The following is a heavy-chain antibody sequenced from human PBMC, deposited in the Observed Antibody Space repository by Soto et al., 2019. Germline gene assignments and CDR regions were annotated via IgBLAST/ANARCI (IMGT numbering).Heavy chain of an antibody. Sequence: SETLSLTCTVSGGSISSYYWSWIRQPPGKGLEWIGYIYYSVSTNYNPSLKSRVTISVDTSKNQFSLKLSSVTAADTAVYYCARQTSPPYYYDSSGYYWGGWFDPWGQGTLVTVSS. D-gene: IGHD3-22*01. V-gene: IGHV4-59*01. CDR1: GGSISSYY. J-gene: IGHJ5*02. CDR2: IYYSVST. CDR3: ARQTSPPYYYDSSGYYWGGWFDP.